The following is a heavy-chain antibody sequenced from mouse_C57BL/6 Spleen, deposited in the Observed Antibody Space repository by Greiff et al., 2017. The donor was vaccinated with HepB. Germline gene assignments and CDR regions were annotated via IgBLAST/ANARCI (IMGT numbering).Heavy chain of an antibody. V-gene: IGHV5S21*01. CDR3: TRLRIYYDYAPSMDY. CDR1: GFTFSSYA. Sequence: EVMLVESGEGLVKPGGSLKLSCAASGFTFSSYAMSWVRQTPEKRLEWVAYISSGGDYIYYADTVKGRFTISRDNARNTLYLQMSSLKSEDTAMYYCTRLRIYYDYAPSMDYWGQGTSVTVSS. J-gene: IGHJ4*01. D-gene: IGHD2-4*01. CDR2: ISSGGDYI.